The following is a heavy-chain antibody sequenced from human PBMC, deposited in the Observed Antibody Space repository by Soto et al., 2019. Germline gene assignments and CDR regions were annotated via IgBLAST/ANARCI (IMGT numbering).Heavy chain of an antibody. D-gene: IGHD2-2*01. CDR3: ARVGTRLVPAAMFDGAYYYYGMDV. CDR1: GFTFSSYA. J-gene: IGHJ6*02. CDR2: ISYDGSNK. Sequence: QVQLVESGGGVVQPGRSLRLSCAASGFTFSSYAMHWVRQAPGKGLEWVAVISYDGSNKYYADSVKGRFTISRDNSKNTLYLQMNSLRAEDTAVYYCARVGTRLVPAAMFDGAYYYYGMDVWGQGTTVTVSS. V-gene: IGHV3-30-3*01.